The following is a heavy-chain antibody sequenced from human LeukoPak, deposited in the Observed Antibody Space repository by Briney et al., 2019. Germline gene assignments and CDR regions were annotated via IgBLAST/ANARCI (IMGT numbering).Heavy chain of an antibody. CDR3: ARVVGATTPYFYY. CDR2: IYYSGST. V-gene: IGHV4-39*07. J-gene: IGHJ4*02. CDR1: GGSISSSSYY. D-gene: IGHD1-26*01. Sequence: PSETLSLTCTVSGGSISSSSYYWGWIRQPPGKGLEWIGSIYYSGSTYYNPSLKSRVTISVDTSKNQFSLKLSSVTAADTAVYYCARVVGATTPYFYYWGQGTLVTVSS.